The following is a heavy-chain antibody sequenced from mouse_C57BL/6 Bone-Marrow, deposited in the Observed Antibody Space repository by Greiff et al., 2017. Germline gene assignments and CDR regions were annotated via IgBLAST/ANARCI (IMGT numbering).Heavy chain of an antibody. CDR1: GFTFSDYY. CDR3: ARKRVYYGYDDAMDY. CDR2: ISNGGGST. Sequence: EVKLVESGGGLVQPGGSLKLSCAASGFTFSDYYMYWVRQTPEKRLEWVAYISNGGGSTYYPDTVKGRFTISRDNAKNTLYLQMSRLKSEDTAMYYCARKRVYYGYDDAMDYWGQGTSVTVSS. V-gene: IGHV5-12*01. J-gene: IGHJ4*01. D-gene: IGHD2-2*01.